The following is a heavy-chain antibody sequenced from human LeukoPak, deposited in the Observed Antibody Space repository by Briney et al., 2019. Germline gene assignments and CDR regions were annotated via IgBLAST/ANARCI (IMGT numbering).Heavy chain of an antibody. CDR1: GFTFSIYD. CDR2: IGSAGGT. Sequence: GGSLRLSYAASGFTFSIYDMHWVRHATGKCLEWVSAIGSAGGTYYPGSVKGRFTLSRENAKNSLYLQMNSLRAGDTAVYYCARALSSSWPLDYWGQGTLVTVSS. V-gene: IGHV3-13*01. D-gene: IGHD6-13*01. J-gene: IGHJ4*02. CDR3: ARALSSSWPLDY.